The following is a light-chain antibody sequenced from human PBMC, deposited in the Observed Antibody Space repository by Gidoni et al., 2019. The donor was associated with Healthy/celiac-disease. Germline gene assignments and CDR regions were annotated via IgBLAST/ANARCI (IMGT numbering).Light chain of an antibody. CDR1: QSISSY. V-gene: IGKV1-39*01. J-gene: IGKJ1*01. Sequence: DIQMTQSPSSLSASVGDRVTITCRASQSISSYLNWYQQKPGKAPKLLIYAASSLQSGVPSRFSGSGSGTDFTLTISSLQPEDFATYYCQQRYSSPFTFGQXTKVEIK. CDR3: QQRYSSPFT. CDR2: AAS.